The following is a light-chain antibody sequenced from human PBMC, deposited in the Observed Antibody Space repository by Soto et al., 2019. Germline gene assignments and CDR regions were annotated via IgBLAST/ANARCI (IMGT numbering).Light chain of an antibody. J-gene: IGKJ4*02. CDR3: QQYDTSLS. CDR2: DTA. V-gene: IGKV3D-20*01. Sequence: IVLTQSPASLSLSPGERATLSCGASHTIASGYLAWYQHKPSLAPRLLIYDTAIRDTGMHNRFTGSGSGKEFTLTVSRLEPEDFEVYYCQQYDTSLSFGGGTKVELK. CDR1: HTIASGY.